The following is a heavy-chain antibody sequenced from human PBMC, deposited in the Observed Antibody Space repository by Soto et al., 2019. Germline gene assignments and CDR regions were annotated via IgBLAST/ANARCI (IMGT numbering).Heavy chain of an antibody. V-gene: IGHV4-30-4*01. CDR3: ARDAHYYDSSGPTNRFDP. D-gene: IGHD3-22*01. J-gene: IGHJ5*02. Sequence: SETLSLTCTVSGGSISSGDYYWSWIRQPPGKGLEWIGYIYYSGSTYYNPSLKSRVTISVDTSKNQFSLKLSSVTAADTAVYYCARDAHYYDSSGPTNRFDPWGQGTLVTVSS. CDR1: GGSISSGDYY. CDR2: IYYSGST.